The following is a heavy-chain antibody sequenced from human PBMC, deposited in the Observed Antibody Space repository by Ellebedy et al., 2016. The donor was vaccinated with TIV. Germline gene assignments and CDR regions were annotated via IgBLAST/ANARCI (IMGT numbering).Heavy chain of an antibody. CDR1: ELTVSSNY. CDR2: IGIDGTT. V-gene: IGHV3-66*01. Sequence: GGSLRLSCAASELTVSSNYMSWVRQAPGKGLEWVSLIGIDGTTYYADSVKGRFTISRDKSKNTLYIEMNSLRAEDTAVYYCARETFNDVDLKIWGIFDIWGQGTVVAVSS. D-gene: IGHD6-13*01. J-gene: IGHJ3*02. CDR3: ARETFNDVDLKIWGIFDI.